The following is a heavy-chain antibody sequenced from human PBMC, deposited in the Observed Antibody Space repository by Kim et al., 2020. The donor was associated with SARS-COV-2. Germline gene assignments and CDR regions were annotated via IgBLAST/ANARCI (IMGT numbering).Heavy chain of an antibody. V-gene: IGHV3-11*01. Sequence: VKGRFTISRDNAKNSLYLQMNSLRAEDTAVYYCASLDGSGKNIYYYGMDVWGQGTTVTVSS. CDR3: ASLDGSGKNIYYYGMDV. D-gene: IGHD3-10*01. J-gene: IGHJ6*02.